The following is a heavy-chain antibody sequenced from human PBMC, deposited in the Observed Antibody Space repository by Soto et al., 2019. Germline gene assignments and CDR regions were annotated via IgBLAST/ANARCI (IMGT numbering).Heavy chain of an antibody. J-gene: IGHJ6*02. D-gene: IGHD4-17*01. CDR2: VVVGSGNT. CDR3: AAGFYGDAYYYYYGMDV. Sequence: SVKVSCKASGFTFTSSAVQWVRQARGQRLEWIGWVVVGSGNTNYAQKFQERVTITRDMSTSTAYMELSSLRSEDTAVYYCAAGFYGDAYYYYYGMDVWGQGTTVTVSS. V-gene: IGHV1-58*01. CDR1: GFTFTSSA.